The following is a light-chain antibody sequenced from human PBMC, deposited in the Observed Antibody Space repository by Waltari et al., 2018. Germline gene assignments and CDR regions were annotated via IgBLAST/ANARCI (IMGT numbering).Light chain of an antibody. CDR3: ASWDDDVSGVV. CDR2: KTK. V-gene: IGLV1-47*01. Sequence: QSVLTQPPSASGSPGQRVSISCSGRGSNIGGNYVYWYQQFPGSAPKVLPYKTKHRPSGVPDRFSGARSGTSGSLPSSGLRSEDEAEYYCASWDDDVSGVVVGGGTKLTVL. J-gene: IGLJ2*01. CDR1: GSNIGGNY.